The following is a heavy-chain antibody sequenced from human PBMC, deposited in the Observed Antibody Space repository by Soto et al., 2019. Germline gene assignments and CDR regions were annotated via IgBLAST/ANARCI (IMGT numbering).Heavy chain of an antibody. Sequence: SETLSLTCTVSGGSISSYYWSWIRQPPGKGLEWIGYIYYSGSTNYNPSLKSRVTISVDTSKNQFSLKLSSVTAADTAVYYCARKGSYGNYFDYWGQGPLVTAPQ. D-gene: IGHD4-17*01. CDR2: IYYSGST. CDR1: GGSISSYY. J-gene: IGHJ4*02. CDR3: ARKGSYGNYFDY. V-gene: IGHV4-59*01.